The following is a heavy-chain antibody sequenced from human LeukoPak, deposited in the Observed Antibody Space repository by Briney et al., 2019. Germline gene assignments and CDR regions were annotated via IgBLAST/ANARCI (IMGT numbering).Heavy chain of an antibody. Sequence: GESLQISCKGSGYSFTSYWIGWVRQLPGKGLEWMGIIYPGDSDTRYSPSFQGQVTISADKSISTAYLQWSSLKASDTAMYYCARTATAMVRDAFDIWGQGTMVTVSS. CDR2: IYPGDSDT. CDR3: ARTATAMVRDAFDI. D-gene: IGHD5-18*01. CDR1: GYSFTSYW. V-gene: IGHV5-51*01. J-gene: IGHJ3*02.